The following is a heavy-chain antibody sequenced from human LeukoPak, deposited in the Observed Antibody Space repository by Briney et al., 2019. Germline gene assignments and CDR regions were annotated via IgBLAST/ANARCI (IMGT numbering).Heavy chain of an antibody. V-gene: IGHV3-48*03. CDR3: ARDVGSGWYHFDN. D-gene: IGHD6-19*01. J-gene: IGHJ4*02. CDR1: GFTFTSYE. CDR2: MSSSGSTI. Sequence: GGPLRLSCAASGFTFTSYEMNWVRQAPGKGREWVSYMSSSGSTIYYADSVKGRFTISRDNAENTLYLQMNSLRVEDTAVYYCARDVGSGWYHFDNWGQGTLVTVSS.